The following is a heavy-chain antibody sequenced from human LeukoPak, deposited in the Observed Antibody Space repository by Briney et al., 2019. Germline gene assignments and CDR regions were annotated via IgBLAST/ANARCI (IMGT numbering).Heavy chain of an antibody. D-gene: IGHD3-10*01. V-gene: IGHV3-48*02. CDR1: GFPFSSYN. CDR2: ISGSGRTI. Sequence: GGSLRLSCAASGFPFSSYNMNWVRQAPGKGREWVSYISGSGRTIDYADSVRGRFTISRDNAKDSLYLQMNSLRDEDTAVYYCARDRAWASDIWGQGTMVTVSS. J-gene: IGHJ3*02. CDR3: ARDRAWASDI.